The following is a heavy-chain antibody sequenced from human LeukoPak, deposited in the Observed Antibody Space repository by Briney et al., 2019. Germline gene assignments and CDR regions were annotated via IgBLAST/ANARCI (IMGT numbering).Heavy chain of an antibody. D-gene: IGHD2-21*02. CDR2: IYYSGST. CDR3: ARAGDWVNYFDS. CDR1: GGSISSYY. J-gene: IGHJ4*02. Sequence: PSETLSLTCTVSGGSISSYYWSWIRQPPGKGLEWIGYIYYSGSTNYNPSLKSRVTISVDTSKSQFSLKLSSVTAADTAVYYCARAGDWVNYFDSWGQGTLVTVSS. V-gene: IGHV4-59*01.